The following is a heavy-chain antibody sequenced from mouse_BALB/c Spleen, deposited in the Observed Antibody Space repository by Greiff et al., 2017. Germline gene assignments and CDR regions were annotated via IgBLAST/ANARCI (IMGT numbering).Heavy chain of an antibody. CDR3: ARGGGNYLYYAMDY. CDR1: GYTFTSYW. D-gene: IGHD2-1*01. Sequence: QVQLQQSGAELARPGASVKLSCKASGYTFTSYWMQWVKQRPGQGLEWIGAIYPGDGDTRYTQKFKGKATLTADKSSSTAYMQLSSLASEDSAVYYCARGGGNYLYYAMDYWGQGTSVTVSS. CDR2: IYPGDGDT. J-gene: IGHJ4*01. V-gene: IGHV1-87*01.